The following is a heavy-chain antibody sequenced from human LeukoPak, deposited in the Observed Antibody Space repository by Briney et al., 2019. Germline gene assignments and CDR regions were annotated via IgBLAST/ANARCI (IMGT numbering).Heavy chain of an antibody. Sequence: SETLSFTCTVSGDSISSSNCYWGWIRQPPGKGLEWTGSIYFSGGTYYNASLKSRVTISVDTSKNQFSLKLSSVTAADTAVYYCARQTGSGLFSLPGGQGTLVTVSS. CDR1: GDSISSSNCY. J-gene: IGHJ4*02. D-gene: IGHD3-10*01. CDR3: ARQTGSGLFSLP. CDR2: IYFSGGT. V-gene: IGHV4-39*01.